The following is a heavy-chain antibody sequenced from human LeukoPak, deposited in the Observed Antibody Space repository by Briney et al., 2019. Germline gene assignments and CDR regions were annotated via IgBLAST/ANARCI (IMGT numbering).Heavy chain of an antibody. CDR3: ARLVSYDVLTENFYKYYMDV. Sequence: SETLSLTCTVSSGSLSSNNSYWGWIRQPPGKGLEWIGSIYYTGSTFYNPSLKSRVTMSLDALKNQFTLKVTSVTATDTAVYYCARLVSYDVLTENFYKYYMDVWGKGTTVTVSS. V-gene: IGHV4-39*01. CDR2: IYYTGST. D-gene: IGHD3-9*01. CDR1: SGSLSSNNSY. J-gene: IGHJ6*03.